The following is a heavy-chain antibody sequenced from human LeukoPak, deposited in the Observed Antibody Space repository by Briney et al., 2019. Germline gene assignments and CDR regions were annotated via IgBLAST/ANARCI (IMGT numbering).Heavy chain of an antibody. CDR2: ISAYNGNT. CDR3: AVLPGYYYDSSGYSCAFDI. V-gene: IGHV1-18*01. Sequence: ASVPVSRKASGYTFTSYGISWVRQAPGQGLEWMGWISAYNGNTNYAQKLQGRVTMTTDTSTSTAYMELRSLRSDDTAVYYCAVLPGYYYDSSGYSCAFDIWGQGAMASVSS. CDR1: GYTFTSYG. J-gene: IGHJ3*02. D-gene: IGHD3-22*01.